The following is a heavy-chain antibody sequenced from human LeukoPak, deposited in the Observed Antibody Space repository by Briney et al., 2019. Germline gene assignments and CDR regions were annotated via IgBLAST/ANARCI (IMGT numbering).Heavy chain of an antibody. CDR1: GYSISSGDY. J-gene: IGHJ4*02. D-gene: IGHD3-10*01. Sequence: SETLSLTCTVSGYSISSGDYWGWIREPPGKGLEWIGSINHSGSTYYNPSVKSRVTISVDTSKNQFSLKLSSVTAADTAVYYCGRVGESAVIRGYVLYWGQGTLVSVSS. CDR2: INHSGST. V-gene: IGHV4-38-2*02. CDR3: GRVGESAVIRGYVLY.